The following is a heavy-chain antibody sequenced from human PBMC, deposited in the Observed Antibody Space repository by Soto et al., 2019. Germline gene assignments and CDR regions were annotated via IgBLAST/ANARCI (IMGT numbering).Heavy chain of an antibody. CDR1: GFTISSNA. J-gene: IGHJ4*02. CDR3: AKDKPGTTSFDY. Sequence: PGGSLRLSCAASGFTISSNAMYWVRQAPGKGLEWVSGISDRGDTTHYADSVKGRFTISRDTSKNTLHLQLNTLRADDTAVYYCAKDKPGTTSFDYWRQGTLVTVSS. CDR2: ISDRGDTT. V-gene: IGHV3-23*01. D-gene: IGHD1-1*01.